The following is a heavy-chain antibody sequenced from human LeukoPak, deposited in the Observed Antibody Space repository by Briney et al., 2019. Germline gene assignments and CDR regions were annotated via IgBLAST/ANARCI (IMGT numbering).Heavy chain of an antibody. V-gene: IGHV4-59*12. D-gene: IGHD1/OR15-1a*01. CDR2: TDYSEST. CDR1: GGSICSDH. J-gene: IGHJ3*02. CDR3: ARNNDFDI. Sequence: SGTPSHTCTVSGGSICSDHWNWMRPPPGEGLKWNGCTDYSESTSYNPYLNSRITISVDMTKLQFSMRLTSDTAADTAVYYCARNNDFDIWGQGTLVTVSS.